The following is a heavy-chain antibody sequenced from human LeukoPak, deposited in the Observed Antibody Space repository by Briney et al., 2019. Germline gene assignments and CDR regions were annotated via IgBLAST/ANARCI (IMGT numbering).Heavy chain of an antibody. V-gene: IGHV1-2*02. CDR3: ARVAGGDWYYFDF. CDR1: GYTFTGYY. Sequence: ASVKVSCKASGYTFTGYYIHWVRQAPGQGLEWMGWINLNSGGTNYAQKFQGRVTMTRDTSISAAYMDLSRLGSDDTAVYYCARVAGGDWYYFDFWGQGTLVTVSS. D-gene: IGHD2-21*02. CDR2: INLNSGGT. J-gene: IGHJ4*02.